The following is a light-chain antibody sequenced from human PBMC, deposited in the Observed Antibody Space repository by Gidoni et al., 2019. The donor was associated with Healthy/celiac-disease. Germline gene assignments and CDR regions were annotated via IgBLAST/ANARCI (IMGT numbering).Light chain of an antibody. CDR3: MQGIHLPT. CDR2: EVS. Sequence: DIVMTQTPLSLSVTPGQPASISFKSSQSPLHSDGKTYLYWYLQKPGQSPQLLLDEVSSRFSGVRDRCSGSGSGTDFTLKSSRVEAEDVGVYYCMQGIHLPTFGHGTKVDIK. V-gene: IGKV2-29*02. J-gene: IGKJ3*01. CDR1: QSPLHSDGKTY.